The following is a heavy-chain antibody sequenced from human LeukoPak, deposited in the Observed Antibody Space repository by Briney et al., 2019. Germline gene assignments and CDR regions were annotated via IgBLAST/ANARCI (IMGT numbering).Heavy chain of an antibody. CDR2: TSYSEGT. D-gene: IGHD1-26*01. CDR1: GGSVSRGGYY. V-gene: IGHV4-31*03. Sequence: SETLSLTCTVSGGSVSRGGYYWNWIRQHPGKGLEWIGFTSYSEGTYYNPSLMSRITISVDRSQNQFSLKMRDVTAADTAVYFCATADWESSYFDSWGQGALVAVSS. J-gene: IGHJ4*02. CDR3: ATADWESSYFDS.